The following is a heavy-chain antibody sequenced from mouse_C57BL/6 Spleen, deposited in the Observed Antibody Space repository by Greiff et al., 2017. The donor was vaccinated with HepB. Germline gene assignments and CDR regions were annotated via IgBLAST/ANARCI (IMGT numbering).Heavy chain of an antibody. CDR3: ARGDEGYDGVAWFAY. Sequence: QAQLQQPGAELVRPGSSVKLSCKASGYTFTSYWMHWVKQRPIQGLEWIGNIDPSDSETHYNQKFKDKATLTVDKSSSTAYMQLSSLTSEDSAVYYCARGDEGYDGVAWFAYWGQGTLVTVSA. V-gene: IGHV1-52*01. J-gene: IGHJ3*01. CDR2: IDPSDSET. CDR1: GYTFTSYW. D-gene: IGHD2-2*01.